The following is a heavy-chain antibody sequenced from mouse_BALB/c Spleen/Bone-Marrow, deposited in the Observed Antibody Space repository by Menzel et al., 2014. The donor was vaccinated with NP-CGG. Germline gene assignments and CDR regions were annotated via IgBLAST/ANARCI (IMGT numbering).Heavy chain of an antibody. J-gene: IGHJ3*01. V-gene: IGHV4-1*02. CDR3: SRLYYYGNFAY. CDR2: INPDSSTI. D-gene: IGHD1-1*01. Sequence: DVQLVESGGGLVQPGGSLKLSCAASGFDFSRYWMSWVRQAPGRGLEWIGEINPDSSTINYTPSLKDKFIISRDNAKNTLYLQMSKVRSEDTALYYCSRLYYYGNFAYWGQGTLVTVSA. CDR1: GFDFSRYW.